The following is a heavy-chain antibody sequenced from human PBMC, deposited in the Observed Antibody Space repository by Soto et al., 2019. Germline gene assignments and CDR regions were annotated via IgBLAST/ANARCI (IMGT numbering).Heavy chain of an antibody. J-gene: IGHJ6*02. D-gene: IGHD6-6*01. Sequence: ASVKFSFRASVGTLSSYAISWLRQAPRQGLEWMGSIVPIFGTANYAQKFQGRVTITADESTSTAYMELSSLRSDETAVYYCASHHPGEPPRTSSWNYYYYYGMDVSRQGTTVTVS. V-gene: IGHV1-69*13. CDR1: VGTLSSYA. CDR3: ASHHPGEPPRTSSWNYYYYYGMDV. CDR2: IVPIFGTA.